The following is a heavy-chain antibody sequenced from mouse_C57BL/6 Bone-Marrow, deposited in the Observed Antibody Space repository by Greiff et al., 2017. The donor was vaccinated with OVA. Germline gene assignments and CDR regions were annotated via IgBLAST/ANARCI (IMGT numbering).Heavy chain of an antibody. J-gene: IGHJ1*03. CDR3: ARGYWYFDV. CDR2: IDPSDSYT. CDR1: GYTFTSYW. V-gene: IGHV1-69*01. Sequence: QVQLQQPGAELVMPGASVKLSCKASGYTFTSYWMHWVKQRPGQGLEWIGEIDPSDSYTNYNQKFKGKSTLTVDKSSSTAYMQLSSLTSEDSAVYDCARGYWYFDVWGTGTTVTDSS.